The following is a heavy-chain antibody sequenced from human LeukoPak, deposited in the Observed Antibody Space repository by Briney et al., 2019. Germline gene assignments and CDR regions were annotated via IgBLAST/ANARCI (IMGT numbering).Heavy chain of an antibody. CDR1: GYTFTSYD. Sequence: ASVKVSCKASGYTFTSYDINWVRQATGQGLEWMGWMNPNSGNTGYAQKFQGRVTITRNTSISTAYMELSSLRSEDTAVYYCARGLKGPFMYSSSWYLYYYYHMDVWGKGTTVTVSS. J-gene: IGHJ6*03. CDR2: MNPNSGNT. D-gene: IGHD6-13*01. V-gene: IGHV1-8*03. CDR3: ARGLKGPFMYSSSWYLYYYYHMDV.